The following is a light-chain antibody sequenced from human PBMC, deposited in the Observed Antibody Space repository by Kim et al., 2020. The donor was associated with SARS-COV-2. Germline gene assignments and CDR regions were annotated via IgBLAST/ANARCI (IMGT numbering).Light chain of an antibody. Sequence: SITISCTGTSSDVGGYNYVSRYQQHPGKAPKVLIYDVSKRPSGVSNRFSGSKSDNTASLTISGLQAEDEADYYCNSYTSSTTFYVFGTGTKVTVL. CDR1: SSDVGGYNY. V-gene: IGLV2-14*03. J-gene: IGLJ1*01. CDR2: DVS. CDR3: NSYTSSTTFYV.